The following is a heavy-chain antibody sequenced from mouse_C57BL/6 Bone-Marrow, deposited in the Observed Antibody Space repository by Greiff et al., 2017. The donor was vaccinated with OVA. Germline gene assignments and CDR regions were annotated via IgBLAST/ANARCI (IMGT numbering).Heavy chain of an antibody. J-gene: IGHJ3*01. CDR3: TTGWDGDGLAY. CDR1: GFNIKDYY. D-gene: IGHD2-13*01. CDR2: IDPEDGDT. V-gene: IGHV14-1*01. Sequence: EVQLQQSGAELVRPGASVKLSCTASGFNIKDYYMHGVKQRPEQGLEWIGRIDPEDGDTEYEPKFQGKATMTADTSSNTAYLHLSSLTSEDTAVYYCTTGWDGDGLAYWGQGTLVTVSA.